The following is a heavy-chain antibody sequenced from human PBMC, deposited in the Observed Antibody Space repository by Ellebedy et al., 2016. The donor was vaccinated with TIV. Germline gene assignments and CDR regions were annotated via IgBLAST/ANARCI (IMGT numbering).Heavy chain of an antibody. J-gene: IGHJ6*02. D-gene: IGHD5-12*01. V-gene: IGHV1-18*01. CDR2: ISAYNGNT. CDR3: ARIGYSGFDYGMDV. Sequence: ASVKVSCXASGYTFTSYGISWVRQAPGQGLEWMGWISAYNGNTNYAQKFQGRATMTRDTSTSTVYMELSSLRSDDTAVYYCARIGYSGFDYGMDVWGQGTTVTVSS. CDR1: GYTFTSYG.